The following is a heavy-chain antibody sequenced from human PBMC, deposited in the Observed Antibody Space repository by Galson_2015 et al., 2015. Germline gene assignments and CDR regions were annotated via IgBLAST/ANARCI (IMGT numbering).Heavy chain of an antibody. Sequence: SLRLSCAASGFTFSSYSMNWVRQAPGKGLEWVSGISRSGSATNHADSVEGRFTVSRDNSKNTLYLQMNSLTVDDTAVYYCAKVEGDGAAPGKRPFDYWGQGTLVIVSS. CDR1: GFTFSSYS. J-gene: IGHJ4*02. CDR2: ISRSGSAT. D-gene: IGHD6-13*01. CDR3: AKVEGDGAAPGKRPFDY. V-gene: IGHV3-23*01.